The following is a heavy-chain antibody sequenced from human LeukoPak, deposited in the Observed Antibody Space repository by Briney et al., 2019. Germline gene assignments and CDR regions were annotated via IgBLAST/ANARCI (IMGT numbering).Heavy chain of an antibody. CDR2: IIPILGIA. CDR1: GGTFSSYA. J-gene: IGHJ4*02. D-gene: IGHD6-19*01. Sequence: SVKVSCKASGGTFSSYAISWVRQAPGQGLEWMRRIIPILGIANYAQKFQGRVTITADKSTSTAYMELSSLRSEDTAVYYCASIPGIAVAGTLRYWGQGTLVTVSS. V-gene: IGHV1-69*04. CDR3: ASIPGIAVAGTLRY.